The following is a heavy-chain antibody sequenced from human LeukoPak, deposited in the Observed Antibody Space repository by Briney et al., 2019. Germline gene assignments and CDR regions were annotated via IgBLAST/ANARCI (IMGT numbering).Heavy chain of an antibody. Sequence: GGSLRLSCAASGFTFSSNYMSWVRQAPGKGLEWVSVIYSGGSTYYSDSVKGRFTISRDNSKNTLYLQMNSLRAEDTAVYYCARGRDQLLYFDYWGQGTLVTVSS. J-gene: IGHJ4*02. D-gene: IGHD2-2*01. CDR1: GFTFSSNY. CDR2: IYSGGST. V-gene: IGHV3-53*01. CDR3: ARGRDQLLYFDY.